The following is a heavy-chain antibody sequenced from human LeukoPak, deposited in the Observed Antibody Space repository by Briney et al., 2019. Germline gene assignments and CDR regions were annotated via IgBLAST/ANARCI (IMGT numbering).Heavy chain of an antibody. J-gene: IGHJ4*02. D-gene: IGHD6-25*01. Sequence: GGSLRLSCAASGFAFNTYTMNWVRQTPGKGLEWVSSISSAGAYIYHADSMDGRFTVSRDNARNLLYLHMNSLRAEDSAMYFCARVSSNPYSRGYYHFDYWGQGTLVTVSS. CDR3: ARVSSNPYSRGYYHFDY. CDR2: ISSAGAYI. V-gene: IGHV3-21*04. CDR1: GFAFNTYT.